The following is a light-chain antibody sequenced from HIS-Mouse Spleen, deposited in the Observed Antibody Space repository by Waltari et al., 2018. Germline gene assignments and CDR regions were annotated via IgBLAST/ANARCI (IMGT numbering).Light chain of an antibody. Sequence: SYELTQPPSVSVSPGQPARITCPGDALPKQYASWYQQKPGQAPVLVIYKDRERPSGITERFSGSSSGTTVTLTISGVQAEDEADYYCQSADSSGTYYVFGTGTKVTVL. CDR2: KDR. CDR3: QSADSSGTYYV. CDR1: ALPKQY. V-gene: IGLV3-25*03. J-gene: IGLJ1*01.